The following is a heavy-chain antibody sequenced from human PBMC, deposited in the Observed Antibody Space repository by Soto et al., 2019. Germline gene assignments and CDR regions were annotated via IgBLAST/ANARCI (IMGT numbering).Heavy chain of an antibody. Sequence: GGSLRLSCAASGFTFSSYAMHWVRQAPGKGLEWVAVISYDGSNKYYADSVKGRFTISRDNSKNTLYLQMNSLRAEDTAVYYCARDTGVVVAATPGSHGGKGTLVTVPS. CDR3: ARDTGVVVAATPGSH. D-gene: IGHD2-15*01. V-gene: IGHV3-30-3*01. CDR1: GFTFSSYA. CDR2: ISYDGSNK. J-gene: IGHJ4*02.